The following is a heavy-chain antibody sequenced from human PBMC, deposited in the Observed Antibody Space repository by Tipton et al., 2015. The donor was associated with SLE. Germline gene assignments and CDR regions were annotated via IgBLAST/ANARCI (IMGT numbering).Heavy chain of an antibody. Sequence: LVQSGAEVKVSCKASGGTFSSYAISWVRQAPGQGLEWMGWISAYNGNTNYAQKLQGRVTMTTDTSTSTAYMELRSLRSDDTAVYYCARGPRYSNCDYWGQGTLVTVSS. CDR3: ARGPRYSNCDY. CDR2: ISAYNGNT. CDR1: GGTFSSYA. V-gene: IGHV1-18*01. D-gene: IGHD4-11*01. J-gene: IGHJ4*02.